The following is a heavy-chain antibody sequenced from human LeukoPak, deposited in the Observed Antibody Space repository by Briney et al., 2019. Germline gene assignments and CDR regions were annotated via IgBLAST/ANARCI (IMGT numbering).Heavy chain of an antibody. Sequence: SETLSLTCTVSGGSISSHYWSWIRQPPGKGLEWIGYIYYSGSTNYNPSLKSRVTISVDTSKNQFSLKLSSVTAADTAVYYCARDHGYDFWSGYSYGMDVWGQGTTVTVSS. J-gene: IGHJ6*02. CDR1: GGSISSHY. V-gene: IGHV4-59*11. CDR3: ARDHGYDFWSGYSYGMDV. D-gene: IGHD3-3*01. CDR2: IYYSGST.